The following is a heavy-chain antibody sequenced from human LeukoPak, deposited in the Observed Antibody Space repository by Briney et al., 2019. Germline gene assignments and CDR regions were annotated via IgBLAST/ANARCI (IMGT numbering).Heavy chain of an antibody. D-gene: IGHD3-10*01. CDR3: ARDSRILWFGELLYHLFYWFDP. CDR1: GYTFTSYG. J-gene: IGHJ5*02. V-gene: IGHV1-18*01. Sequence: ASVKVSCKASGYTFTSYGISWVRQAPGQGLEWMGWISAYNGNTNYAQKLQGRVTMTTDTSTSTAYMELRSLRSDDTAVYYCARDSRILWFGELLYHLFYWFDPWGQGTLVTVSS. CDR2: ISAYNGNT.